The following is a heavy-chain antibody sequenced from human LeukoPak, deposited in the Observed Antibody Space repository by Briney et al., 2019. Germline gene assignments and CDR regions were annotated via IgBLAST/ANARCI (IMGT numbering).Heavy chain of an antibody. CDR2: INPNSGST. CDR3: ARQADNNWFDS. Sequence: ASVKVSCKASGYTFTGYYMHWVRQAPGQGLEWMGWINPNSGSTKYAQKFQGRVTMTRDTSIGTAYMELSRLRSDDSAVFYCARQADNNWFDSWGQGTLVTVSS. J-gene: IGHJ5*01. D-gene: IGHD2-15*01. CDR1: GYTFTGYY. V-gene: IGHV1-2*02.